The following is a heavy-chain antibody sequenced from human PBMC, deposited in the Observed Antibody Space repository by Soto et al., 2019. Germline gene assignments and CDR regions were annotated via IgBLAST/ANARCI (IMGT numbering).Heavy chain of an antibody. Sequence: ASVKVSCKASGYTFTSYAMHWVRQAPGQRLEWMGWINAGNGNTKYSQKFQGRVTITRDTSASTAYMELSSLRSEDTAVYYCARGTLLLLEWLLLPDFVYWGQGTLVTVST. D-gene: IGHD3-3*01. CDR3: ARGTLLLLEWLLLPDFVY. CDR1: GYTFTSYA. J-gene: IGHJ4*02. CDR2: INAGNGNT. V-gene: IGHV1-3*01.